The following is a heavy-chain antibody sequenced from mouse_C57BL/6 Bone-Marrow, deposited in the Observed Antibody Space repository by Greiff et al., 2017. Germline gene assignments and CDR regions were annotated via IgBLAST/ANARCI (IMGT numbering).Heavy chain of an antibody. CDR2: IYPRSGNT. CDR3: ARGYYYGSSLTMDY. D-gene: IGHD1-1*01. CDR1: GYTFTSYG. Sequence: QVQLKESGAELARPGASVKLSCKASGYTFTSYGISWVKQRTGQGLEWIGEIYPRSGNTYYNEKFKGKATLTADNSSSTAYMELRSLTSEDSAVYFCARGYYYGSSLTMDYWGQGTSVTVSS. V-gene: IGHV1-81*01. J-gene: IGHJ4*01.